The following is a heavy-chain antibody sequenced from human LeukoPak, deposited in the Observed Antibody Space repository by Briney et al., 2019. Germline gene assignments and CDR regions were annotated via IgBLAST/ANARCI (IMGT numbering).Heavy chain of an antibody. V-gene: IGHV4-59*01. Sequence: SETLSLTCTVSGGSISSYYWSWIRQPPGKGLAWIGYIYYSGSTNYNPSLKSRVTISVDTYKNQFSLKLSSVTAADTAVYYCASVPAIGSPYDYWGQGTLVTVSS. D-gene: IGHD5-18*01. J-gene: IGHJ4*02. CDR1: GGSISSYY. CDR2: IYYSGST. CDR3: ASVPAIGSPYDY.